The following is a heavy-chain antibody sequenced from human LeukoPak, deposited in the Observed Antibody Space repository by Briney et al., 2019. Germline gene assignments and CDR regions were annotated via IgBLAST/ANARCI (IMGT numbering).Heavy chain of an antibody. CDR3: ARDWMLVHRLDY. D-gene: IGHD6-13*01. Sequence: GGSLRLSCAASGFTFSNYKMHWVRQAPGKGLEWVSYISISGSDIYYADSVKGRFTISRDNAKNSLYLQLNSLRAEDTAVYYCARDWMLVHRLDYWGQGTLVTVSS. CDR1: GFTFSNYK. J-gene: IGHJ4*02. V-gene: IGHV3-48*03. CDR2: ISISGSDI.